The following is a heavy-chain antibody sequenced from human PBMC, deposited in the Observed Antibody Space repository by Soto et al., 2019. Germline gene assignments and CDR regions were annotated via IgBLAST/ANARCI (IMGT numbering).Heavy chain of an antibody. V-gene: IGHV1-18*04. J-gene: IGHJ4*02. CDR1: GYPFTNFP. CDR3: ARERLEALKNRWPYFDN. Sequence: GASVKVSCKASGYPFTNFPVSWVRQAPGQGLEWMGSITSHNGRTEYAQKFQGRVTMTRDTPTTTVYMELKSLRFGDTAVYFCARERLEALKNRWPYFDNWGQGTLVTVSS. D-gene: IGHD1-1*01. CDR2: ITSHNGRT.